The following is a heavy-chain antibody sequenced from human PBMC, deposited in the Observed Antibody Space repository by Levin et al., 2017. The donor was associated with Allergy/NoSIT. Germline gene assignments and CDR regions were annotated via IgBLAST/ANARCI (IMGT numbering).Heavy chain of an antibody. CDR1: GFTFSSYA. D-gene: IGHD2-2*01. Sequence: PSETLSLTCAASGFTFSSYAMSWVRQAPGKGLEWVSAISGNGRTTNYADSVKGRFTISRDNSKNTLFLQMNSLRNDDTAVYFCVREADCTSTSCYYFDSWGQGILVTVSS. CDR3: VREADCTSTSCYYFDS. J-gene: IGHJ4*02. V-gene: IGHV3-23*01. CDR2: ISGNGRTT.